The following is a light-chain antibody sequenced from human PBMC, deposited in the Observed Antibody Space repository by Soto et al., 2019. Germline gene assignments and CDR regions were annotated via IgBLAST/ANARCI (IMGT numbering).Light chain of an antibody. V-gene: IGKV3-20*01. CDR2: DAY. Sequence: EIVLTQSPGTLSLSPGDTATLSCRASQSVRSNFLAWYQHKPGQAPRLLIHDAYSRATGIPDRFSGSGSDRDFTLTISRLEPEDFAVYYCQQYAGSPRTFGQGTQLESK. CDR1: QSVRSNF. CDR3: QQYAGSPRT. J-gene: IGKJ2*01.